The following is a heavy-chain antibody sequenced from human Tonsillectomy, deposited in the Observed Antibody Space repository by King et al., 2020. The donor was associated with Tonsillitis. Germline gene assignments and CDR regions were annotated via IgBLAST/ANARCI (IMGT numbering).Heavy chain of an antibody. CDR1: GGSIRSVXYS. V-gene: IGHV4-30-2*01. D-gene: IGHD6-13*01. CDR2: IYHSGNT. J-gene: IGHJ5*02. Sequence: QLQESGSGLVRPSQTLSLTCAVSGGSIRSVXYSWSWIRQPPGEGLEWIGYIYHSGNTYYNPSLKSRVTILVDRSKNHFSLELNSVTAADTAVYYCAXTKXAVGGXRLYRXDPWXXGVLVTV. CDR3: AXTKXAVGGXRLYRXDP.